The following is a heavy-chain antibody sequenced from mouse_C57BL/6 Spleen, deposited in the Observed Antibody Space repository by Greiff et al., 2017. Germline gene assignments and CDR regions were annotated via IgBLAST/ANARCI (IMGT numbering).Heavy chain of an antibody. D-gene: IGHD2-4*01. J-gene: IGHJ3*01. CDR2: ISYSGST. V-gene: IGHV3-1*01. Sequence: ESGPGMVQPSQSLSLTCTVTGYSITSGYDWHWIRHFPGNKLEWMGYISYSGSTNYNPSLKNRISITHDTSKNHFFLKLNAVTTEDTATYYCARDSYDYGGGCAYWGQGTLVTVSA. CDR1: GYSITSGYD. CDR3: ARDSYDYGGGCAY.